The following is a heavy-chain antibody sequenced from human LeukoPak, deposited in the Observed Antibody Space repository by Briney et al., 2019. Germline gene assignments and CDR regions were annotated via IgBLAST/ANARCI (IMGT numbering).Heavy chain of an antibody. J-gene: IGHJ6*03. V-gene: IGHV1-2*02. CDR3: ARGTVTSYYYYMDV. D-gene: IGHD4-17*01. CDR2: LDPKSGGT. CDR1: GYTFNGYY. Sequence: ASMKVSCKASGYTFNGYYIHWVRQAPGQGPEWMGWLDPKSGGTKYAQRFQGRVTMTWDTSISTAYMELSRLRSDDTAVYYCARGTVTSYYYYMDVWGKGTTVTVSS.